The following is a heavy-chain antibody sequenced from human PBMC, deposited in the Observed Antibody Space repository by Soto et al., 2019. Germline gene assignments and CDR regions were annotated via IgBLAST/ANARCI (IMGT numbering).Heavy chain of an antibody. CDR2: ISMSGSYK. CDR1: DFSLSGSY. J-gene: IGHJ4*02. V-gene: IGHV3-11*06. D-gene: IGHD2-8*01. Sequence: VQLVESGGALVKPGGSLRLSCVGSDFSLSGSYMSWVRQAPGKGLEWLSFISMSGSYKTYAASVEGRFTISRDNVKNILYLQMDSLRAEDTAVYYCASRGHCSNGQCHPFDSWGQGNQVTVSS. CDR3: ASRGHCSNGQCHPFDS.